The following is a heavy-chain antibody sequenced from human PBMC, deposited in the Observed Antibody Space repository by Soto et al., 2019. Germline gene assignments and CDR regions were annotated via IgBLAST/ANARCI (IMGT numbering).Heavy chain of an antibody. Sequence: QVQLVQSGAEVKKPGASVKVSCKASGYTFTSYAMHWVRQAPGQRLEWMGWINAGNGNTKYSQKFQGRVTITRDTSASTAYMELSSLRSEDTAVYYCARGGYGSGVRHYYYYGMDVWGQGTTVTVSS. V-gene: IGHV1-3*01. J-gene: IGHJ6*02. D-gene: IGHD3-10*01. CDR3: ARGGYGSGVRHYYYYGMDV. CDR2: INAGNGNT. CDR1: GYTFTSYA.